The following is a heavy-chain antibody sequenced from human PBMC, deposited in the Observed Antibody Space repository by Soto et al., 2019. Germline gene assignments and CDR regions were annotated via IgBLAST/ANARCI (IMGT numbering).Heavy chain of an antibody. CDR2: ISGYNGNT. CDR1: GYTFTIYG. D-gene: IGHD3-22*01. J-gene: IGHJ4*02. Sequence: QVQLVQSGAEVKKPGASVKVSCKASGYTFTIYGISWVRQAPGQGLEWMGWISGYNGNTDYAQNLQDRVTLTTDASTSSVYMELRSLRSDDTAVYYCASVDYYDSSGYYGYWGQGTLITVSS. V-gene: IGHV1-18*04. CDR3: ASVDYYDSSGYYGY.